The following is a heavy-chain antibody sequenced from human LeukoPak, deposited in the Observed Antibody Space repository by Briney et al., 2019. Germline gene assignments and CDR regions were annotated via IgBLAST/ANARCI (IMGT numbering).Heavy chain of an antibody. CDR3: ARCSLDIVVVPAALYYYYYMDV. CDR1: GLTVSSNY. CDR2: IYSTGTT. Sequence: GGSLRLSCTASGLTVSSNYMSWVRQAPGKGLEWVSVIYSTGTTYYADSVKGRFTISRDNAKNSLYLQMNSLRAEDTAVYYCARCSLDIVVVPAALYYYYYMDVWGKGTTVTVSS. D-gene: IGHD2-2*01. V-gene: IGHV3-53*01. J-gene: IGHJ6*03.